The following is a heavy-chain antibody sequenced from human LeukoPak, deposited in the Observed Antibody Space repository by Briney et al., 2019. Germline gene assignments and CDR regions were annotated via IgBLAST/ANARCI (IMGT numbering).Heavy chain of an antibody. CDR1: GFTFSSYS. J-gene: IGHJ4*02. CDR3: AKDQDWKRGSSGWYDY. D-gene: IGHD6-19*01. Sequence: PGGSLRLSCTASGFTFSSYSMNWVRQAPGKGLEWVSSISSSSRYIYYADSAKGRFTISRDNAKNSLYLQMNSLRAEDTAVYYCAKDQDWKRGSSGWYDYWGQGTLVTVSS. CDR2: ISSSSRYI. V-gene: IGHV3-21*01.